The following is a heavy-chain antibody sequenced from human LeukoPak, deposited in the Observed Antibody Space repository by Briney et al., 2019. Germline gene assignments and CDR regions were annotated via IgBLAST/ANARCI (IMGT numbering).Heavy chain of an antibody. V-gene: IGHV1-69*04. CDR3: ASLGGVRAAWGGFDY. CDR1: GGTFSSYA. CDR2: IIPSLGRA. D-gene: IGHD3-16*01. Sequence: SVKVSCKASGGTFSSYAISWVRQAPGQGLEWMGRIIPSLGRANYAQKFQGRVTMTRDTSTSTVHMELSSLRSEDTAVYYCASLGGVRAAWGGFDYWGQGTLVIVSS. J-gene: IGHJ4*02.